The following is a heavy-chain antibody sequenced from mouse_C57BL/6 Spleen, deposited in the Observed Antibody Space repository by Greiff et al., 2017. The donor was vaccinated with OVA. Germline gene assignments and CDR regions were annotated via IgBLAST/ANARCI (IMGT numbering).Heavy chain of an antibody. D-gene: IGHD2-3*01. CDR3: ARCDGYPFYYAMDY. Sequence: EVQGVESGPELVKPGASVKIPCKASGYTFTDYNMDWVKQSHGKSLEWIGDINPNNGGTIYNQKFKGKATLTVDKSSSTAYMELRSLTSEDTAVYYCARCDGYPFYYAMDYWGQGTSVTVSS. CDR2: INPNNGGT. V-gene: IGHV1-18*01. CDR1: GYTFTDYN. J-gene: IGHJ4*01.